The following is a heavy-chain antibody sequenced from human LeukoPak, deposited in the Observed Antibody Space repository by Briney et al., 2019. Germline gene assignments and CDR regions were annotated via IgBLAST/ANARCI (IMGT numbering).Heavy chain of an antibody. V-gene: IGHV3-11*04. Sequence: GGTLRLLRAASGFTYSDYYRSWTRQAPGKGREGVSYISSSGSTISYADSVKGRFTISRDNAKNSLYLQMNSLRAEDTGVYYCAGSSGYSYGYIDYWGQGTLVTVSS. J-gene: IGHJ4*02. CDR2: ISSSGSTI. D-gene: IGHD5-18*01. CDR1: GFTYSDYY. CDR3: AGSSGYSYGYIDY.